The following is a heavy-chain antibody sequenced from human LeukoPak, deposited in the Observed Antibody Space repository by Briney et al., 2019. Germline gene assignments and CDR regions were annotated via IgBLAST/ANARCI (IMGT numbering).Heavy chain of an antibody. D-gene: IGHD3-22*01. CDR3: ARMYYYDSSGSTMSPPGDY. V-gene: IGHV4-34*01. J-gene: IGHJ4*02. CDR1: GGSFGGHY. CDR2: INHSGST. Sequence: SETLSLTCAVYGGSFGGHYWSWIRQPPGKGLEWIGEINHSGSTNYNPSLKSRVTISVDTSKNQFSLKLSSVTAADTAVYYCARMYYYDSSGSTMSPPGDYWGQGTLVTVSS.